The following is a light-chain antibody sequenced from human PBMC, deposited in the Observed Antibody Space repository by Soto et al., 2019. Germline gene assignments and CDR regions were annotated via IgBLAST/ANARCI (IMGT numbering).Light chain of an antibody. CDR3: QQLNGSPWT. CDR1: PAIASF. V-gene: IGKV1-9*01. J-gene: IGKJ1*01. Sequence: IQLTQSPSSLSASVGARVTTTGRASPAIASFLAWYQQKPGTAPKLLIYGASTLQSGVPSRFSGSRSGTDYTLTIASLQPEDFATYYCQQLNGSPWTFGQGTKVEIK. CDR2: GAS.